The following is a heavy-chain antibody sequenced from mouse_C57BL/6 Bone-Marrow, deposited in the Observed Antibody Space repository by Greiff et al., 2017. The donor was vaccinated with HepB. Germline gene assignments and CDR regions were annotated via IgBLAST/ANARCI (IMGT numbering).Heavy chain of an antibody. J-gene: IGHJ3*01. CDR2: ISNLAYSI. Sequence: EVQGVESGGGLVQPGGSLKLSCAASGFTFSDYGMAWVRQAPRKGPEWVAFISNLAYSIYYADTVTGRFTISRENAKNTLYLEMSSLRSEDTAMYYCARCYYSNYGFAYWGQGTLVTVSA. D-gene: IGHD2-5*01. V-gene: IGHV5-15*01. CDR3: ARCYYSNYGFAY. CDR1: GFTFSDYG.